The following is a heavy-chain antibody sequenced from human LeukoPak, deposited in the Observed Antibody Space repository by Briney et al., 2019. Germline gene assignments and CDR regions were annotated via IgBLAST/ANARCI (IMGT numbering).Heavy chain of an antibody. Sequence: GGSLRLSCAASGFTFRSYEMNWDRQAPGKVLEWVSYISSSGSNIYYADSVKGRFTISRDNAKNSLYLQMNSLRTEDTAVYYCARTPETWRSAYDAFDIWGQGTMVTVSS. CDR3: ARTPETWRSAYDAFDI. V-gene: IGHV3-48*03. J-gene: IGHJ3*02. CDR1: GFTFRSYE. CDR2: ISSSGSNI. D-gene: IGHD3-3*01.